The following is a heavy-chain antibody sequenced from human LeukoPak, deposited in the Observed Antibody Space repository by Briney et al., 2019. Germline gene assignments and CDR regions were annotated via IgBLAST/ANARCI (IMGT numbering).Heavy chain of an antibody. CDR2: VYYNGST. D-gene: IGHD3-3*01. CDR1: GGSISSYY. V-gene: IGHV4-59*08. Sequence: SETLSLTCTVSGGSISSYYWSWIRQPPGKGLEWIGYVYYNGSTNQNPSLKSRVTMSVDTSRHQFSLKLSSVTAADTAVYYCARVSNDFWSGYYLLDYWGQGTLVTVSS. J-gene: IGHJ4*02. CDR3: ARVSNDFWSGYYLLDY.